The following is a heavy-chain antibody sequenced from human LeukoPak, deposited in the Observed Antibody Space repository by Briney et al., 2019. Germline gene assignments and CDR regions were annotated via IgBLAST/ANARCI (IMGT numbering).Heavy chain of an antibody. V-gene: IGHV4-30-2*01. D-gene: IGHD6-13*01. CDR2: IYPRGST. CDR1: GGSISSGSYS. J-gene: IGHJ4*02. CDR3: AREGHSSS. Sequence: SQTLSLTCAVSGGSISSGSYSWSWIRQPPGKGLEWIGYIYPRGSTYYNPSLKSRVTISVDKSKNQFSLKLSSVTAADTAVYYCAREGHSSSWGQGTLVTVSS.